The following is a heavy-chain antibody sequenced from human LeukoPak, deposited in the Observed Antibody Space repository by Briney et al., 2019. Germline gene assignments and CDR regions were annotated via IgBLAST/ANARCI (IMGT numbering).Heavy chain of an antibody. CDR3: ARDRSIAVAVADAFDI. D-gene: IGHD6-19*01. J-gene: IGHJ3*02. CDR1: GFTFSSYG. V-gene: IGHV3-33*01. CDR2: IWYDGSNK. Sequence: GRSLRLSCAASGFTFSSYGMHWVRQAPGKGLEWVAVIWYDGSNKYYADSVKGRFTISRDNAKNSLYLQMNSLRAEDTAVYYCARDRSIAVAVADAFDIWGQGTMVTVSS.